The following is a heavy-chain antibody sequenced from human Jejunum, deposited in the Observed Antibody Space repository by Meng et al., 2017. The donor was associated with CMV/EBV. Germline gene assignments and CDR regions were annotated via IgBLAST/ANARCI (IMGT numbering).Heavy chain of an antibody. V-gene: IGHV4-34*01. CDR3: ERGREVFGMGRNHFDY. CDR2: INQNGKT. Sequence: WSRRSQRQGKGMEWIGEINQNGKTKEREKEKGRVTMSIDKSKNQFSLNMTYVTAADSAVYYCERGREVFGMGRNHFDYWGQGILVTVSS. J-gene: IGHJ4*02. D-gene: IGHD1-14*01.